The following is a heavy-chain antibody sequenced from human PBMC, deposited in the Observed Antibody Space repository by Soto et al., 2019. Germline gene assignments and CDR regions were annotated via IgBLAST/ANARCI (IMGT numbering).Heavy chain of an antibody. CDR3: ARGPHLSEPPPPYYCDY. CDR1: GDSVSSNSAA. V-gene: IGHV6-1*01. D-gene: IGHD1-26*01. Sequence: SETLSLTCAISGDSVSSNSAAWNWIRQSPSSGLEWLGRTYYRSKWYNDYAVSVKSRITIKPDTSKNQFSLQLNSVTPEDTAVYYCARGPHLSEPPPPYYCDYWGQGTLVTVSS. CDR2: TYYRSKWYN. J-gene: IGHJ4*02.